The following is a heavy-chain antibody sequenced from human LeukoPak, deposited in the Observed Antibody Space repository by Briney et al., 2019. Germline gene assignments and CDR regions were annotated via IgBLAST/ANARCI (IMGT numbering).Heavy chain of an antibody. D-gene: IGHD3-10*01. J-gene: IGHJ6*02. CDR3: AREIYGSGTYPYYYYGMDV. Sequence: WGSLRLYCAASGFTVSSNYMSWVRQAPGKGLEWVSVIFSGGSTYYADSVKDRFTISRDNSKNMLYLQMNSLRAEDTAVYYCAREIYGSGTYPYYYYGMDVWGQGTTVTVSS. CDR1: GFTVSSNY. V-gene: IGHV3-66*01. CDR2: IFSGGST.